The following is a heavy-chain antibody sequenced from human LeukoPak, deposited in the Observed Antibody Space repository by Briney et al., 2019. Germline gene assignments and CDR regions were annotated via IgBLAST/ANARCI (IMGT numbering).Heavy chain of an antibody. CDR1: GGSISSGSYY. CDR2: IYTSGST. CDR3: ARDQRYSYATDY. Sequence: PSQTLSLTCTVSGGSISSGSYYWRWIRQPAGKGLEWIGRIYTSGSTNYNPSLKSRVTISVDTSKNQFSLKLSSVTAADTAVYYCARDQRYSYATDYWGQGTLVTVSS. J-gene: IGHJ4*02. V-gene: IGHV4-61*02. D-gene: IGHD5-18*01.